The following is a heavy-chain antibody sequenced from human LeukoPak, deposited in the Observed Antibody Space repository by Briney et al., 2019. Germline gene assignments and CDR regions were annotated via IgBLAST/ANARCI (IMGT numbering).Heavy chain of an antibody. J-gene: IGHJ1*01. D-gene: IGHD3-9*01. CDR1: GGSISSSSYY. V-gene: IGHV4-39*01. Sequence: PSETLSLTCTVSGGSISSSSYYWGWIRQPPGKGLEWIGSIYYSGSTYYNPSLKSRVTISVDTSKNQFSLKLSSVTAADTAVYYCARSIYDILTGYRNEYFQHWGQGTLVTVSS. CDR2: IYYSGST. CDR3: ARSIYDILTGYRNEYFQH.